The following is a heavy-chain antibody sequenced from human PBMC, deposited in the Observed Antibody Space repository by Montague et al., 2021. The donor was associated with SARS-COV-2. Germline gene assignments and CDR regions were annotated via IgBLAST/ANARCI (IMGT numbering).Heavy chain of an antibody. Sequence: SLRLSCAASGFTFNNYAMHWVRQAPGKGLEWVAIISHDGSSKYYADSVKGRFTISRDNSKDTLYLQLNSLGAEDTAVYYCARDSYFDWSSLSSLYSSFGDYWGQGTLVTVSS. D-gene: IGHD3-9*01. CDR1: GFTFNNYA. CDR3: ARDSYFDWSSLSSLYSSFGDY. V-gene: IGHV3-30*04. CDR2: ISHDGSSK. J-gene: IGHJ4*02.